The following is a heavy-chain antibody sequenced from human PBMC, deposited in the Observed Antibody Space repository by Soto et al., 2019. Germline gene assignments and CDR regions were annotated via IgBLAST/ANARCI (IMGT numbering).Heavy chain of an antibody. CDR1: GFSLSTSGVG. Sequence: SGPTLVNPTQTLTLTCTFSGFSLSTSGVGVVWIRQPPGKALEWLALIDWNDDKRYSPSLKSRLTITKDTSKNQVVLTMTNMDPVDTATYYCTHMPDTAMVPLYYYGMDVWGQGTTVTVSS. V-gene: IGHV2-5*01. CDR2: IDWNDDK. CDR3: THMPDTAMVPLYYYGMDV. J-gene: IGHJ6*02. D-gene: IGHD5-18*01.